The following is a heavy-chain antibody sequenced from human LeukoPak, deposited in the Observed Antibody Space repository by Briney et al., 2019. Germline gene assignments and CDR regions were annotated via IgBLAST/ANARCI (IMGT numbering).Heavy chain of an antibody. V-gene: IGHV4-34*01. CDR1: GGSFSGYY. J-gene: IGHJ5*02. CDR2: INHSGST. CDR3: ARVHGPSGGDCYLANKVKWFDP. D-gene: IGHD2-21*02. Sequence: SETLSLTCAVYGGSFSGYYWSWIRQPPGKGLEWIGEINHSGSTNYNPSLKSRVTISVDTSKNQFSLKLSSVTAADTAVYYCARVHGPSGGDCYLANKVKWFDPWGQGTLVTVSS.